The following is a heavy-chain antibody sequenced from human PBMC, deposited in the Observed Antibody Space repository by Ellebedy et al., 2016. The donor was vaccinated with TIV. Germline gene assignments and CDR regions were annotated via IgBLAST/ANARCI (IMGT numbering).Heavy chain of an antibody. CDR2: IWYDGNKK. D-gene: IGHD6-25*01. Sequence: PGGSLRLSCAASGFTFNNYGMHWVRQTPGKGLEWVAVIWYDGNKKYYADSVKGRFTISRDNSKSTLYLQMNSLRAGDTAVYYCARDGGFDSSYYFDYWGQGTLVTVSS. V-gene: IGHV3-33*01. J-gene: IGHJ4*02. CDR3: ARDGGFDSSYYFDY. CDR1: GFTFNNYG.